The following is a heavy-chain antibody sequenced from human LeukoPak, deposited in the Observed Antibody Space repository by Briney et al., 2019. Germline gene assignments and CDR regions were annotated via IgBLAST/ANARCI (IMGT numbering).Heavy chain of an antibody. D-gene: IGHD1-26*01. Sequence: ASVKVSCEASGYTFTSYYMHWVRQAPGQGLEWMGIINPSGGSTSYAQKFQGRVTMTRDTSTSTVYMELSSLRSEDTAVYYCARDYKGGSYRPYNWFDPWGQGTLVTVSS. J-gene: IGHJ5*02. CDR1: GYTFTSYY. CDR2: INPSGGST. V-gene: IGHV1-46*01. CDR3: ARDYKGGSYRPYNWFDP.